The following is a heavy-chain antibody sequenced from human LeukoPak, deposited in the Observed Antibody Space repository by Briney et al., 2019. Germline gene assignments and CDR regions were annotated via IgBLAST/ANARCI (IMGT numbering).Heavy chain of an antibody. CDR1: GFTFSNYA. J-gene: IGHJ6*02. CDR2: ISGSGGST. Sequence: GGSLRLSCAASGFTFSNYAMSWVRQAPGKGLERVSGISGSGGSTYYADSVKGRFTISRDNSKNTLYLQMNSLRAEDTAVYYCAKGATPYYHGLDVWGQGTTVTVS. V-gene: IGHV3-23*01. CDR3: AKGATPYYHGLDV.